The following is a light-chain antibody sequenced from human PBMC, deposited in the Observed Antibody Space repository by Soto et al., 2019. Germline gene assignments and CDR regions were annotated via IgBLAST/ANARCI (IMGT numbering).Light chain of an antibody. V-gene: IGLV2-14*01. CDR2: ASS. Sequence: QSVLTQPASVSGSPGQSITISCTGTSSDVGSYNYVSWYQHHPGKAPRLMIYASSNRPSGVSHRFSGSRSGNTASLTISGIQAEDEADYYCSSYTSGSTLYVFGTGTKV. J-gene: IGLJ1*01. CDR1: SSDVGSYNY. CDR3: SSYTSGSTLYV.